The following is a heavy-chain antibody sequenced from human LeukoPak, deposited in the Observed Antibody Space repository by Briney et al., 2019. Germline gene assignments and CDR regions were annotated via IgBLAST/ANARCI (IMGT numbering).Heavy chain of an antibody. Sequence: GGSLRLSYAASGFTFSSYSMNWVRQAPGKGLEWVSDVSGSGSRTYYADSVKGRFTISRDNSKNTLYLQMDSLRVDDSAVYYCAKDHDGYEMWGQGTMVTVSS. CDR1: GFTFSSYS. J-gene: IGHJ3*02. CDR3: AKDHDGYEM. V-gene: IGHV3-23*01. CDR2: VSGSGSRT.